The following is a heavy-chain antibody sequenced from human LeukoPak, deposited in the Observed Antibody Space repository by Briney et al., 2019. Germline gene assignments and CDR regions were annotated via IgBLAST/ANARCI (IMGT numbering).Heavy chain of an antibody. CDR2: LISTGTTT. D-gene: IGHD5-18*01. CDR3: TKNAGYSYGLYYFDY. CDR1: GFPFSNYA. Sequence: GGSLRLSCAASGFPFSNYAMSWVRQAPGKGLEWVSSLISTGTTTYYADSVKGRFTISRDNSKNTVYLQMDSLRAEDSAVYYCTKNAGYSYGLYYFDYWGQGTLVTVSS. V-gene: IGHV3-23*01. J-gene: IGHJ4*02.